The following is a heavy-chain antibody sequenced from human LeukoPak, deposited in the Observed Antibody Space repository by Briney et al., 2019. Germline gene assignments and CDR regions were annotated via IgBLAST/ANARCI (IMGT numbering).Heavy chain of an antibody. CDR1: GGSFSGYY. CDR2: INHSGST. CDR3: ARDRTAMAREPVYFDY. D-gene: IGHD5-18*01. J-gene: IGHJ4*02. Sequence: PSETLSLTCAVYGGSFSGYYWSWIRQPPGKGLEWIGEINHSGSTNYNPSLKSRVTISVDTSKNQFSLKLSSVTAADTAVYYCARDRTAMAREPVYFDYWGQGTLVTVSS. V-gene: IGHV4-34*01.